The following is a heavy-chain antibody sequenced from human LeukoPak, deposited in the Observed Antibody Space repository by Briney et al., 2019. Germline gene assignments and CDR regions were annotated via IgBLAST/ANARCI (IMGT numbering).Heavy chain of an antibody. J-gene: IGHJ5*02. CDR1: GYTFTGYY. CDR3: ARLFYGDYVNGGDYNWFDP. Sequence: GASVKVSCKASGYTFTGYYMHWVRQAPGQGLEWMGWINPNSGGRNYAQKFQGRVTMTRDTSISTAYMELSRLRSDDTAVYYCARLFYGDYVNGGDYNWFDPWGQGTLVTVSS. CDR2: INPNSGGR. V-gene: IGHV1-2*02. D-gene: IGHD4-17*01.